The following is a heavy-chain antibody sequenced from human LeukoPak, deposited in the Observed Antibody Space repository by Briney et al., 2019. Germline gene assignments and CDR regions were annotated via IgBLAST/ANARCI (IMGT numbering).Heavy chain of an antibody. Sequence: SETLSLTCTVSGDSIRKGGYYWSWFRQHPEKGLEWIGYIFYTGNTHYNPSLQSRVSLSIDTSANHFSLKVNSVTAADTAVYYCARVVPGYFDVWGQGSLVTVSS. J-gene: IGHJ4*02. CDR1: GDSIRKGGYY. CDR3: ARVVPGYFDV. V-gene: IGHV4-31*03. CDR2: IFYTGNT. D-gene: IGHD6-13*01.